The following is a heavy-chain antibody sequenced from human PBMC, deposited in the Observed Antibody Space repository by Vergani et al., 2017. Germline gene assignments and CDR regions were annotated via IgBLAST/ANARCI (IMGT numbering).Heavy chain of an antibody. CDR3: AGGEVAALSYYYYGMDV. CDR2: IYYSGST. J-gene: IGHJ6*02. V-gene: IGHV4-39*07. CDR1: GGSISSSSYY. D-gene: IGHD2-15*01. Sequence: QLQLQESGPGLVKPSETLSLTCTVSGGSISSSSYYWGWIRQPPGKGLEWIGSIYYSGSTYYNPSLKSRVTISVDTSKNQFSLKLSSVTAADTAVYYCAGGEVAALSYYYYGMDVWGQGTTVTVSS.